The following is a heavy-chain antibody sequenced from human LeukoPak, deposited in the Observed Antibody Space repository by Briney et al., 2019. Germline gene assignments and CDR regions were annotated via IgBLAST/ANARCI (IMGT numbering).Heavy chain of an antibody. CDR2: ISSGGGNT. D-gene: IGHD6-13*01. J-gene: IGHJ4*02. CDR3: AKTPGHSSTWQFDF. Sequence: GGSLRLSCAAYGFTFSNYAMSWVRQAPGRGLEWVSAISSGGGNTYYADSVKGRFTISRDNSKNTLYLQMNSLRAEHTAVYYCAKTPGHSSTWQFDFWGQGTLVTVSS. CDR1: GFTFSNYA. V-gene: IGHV3-23*01.